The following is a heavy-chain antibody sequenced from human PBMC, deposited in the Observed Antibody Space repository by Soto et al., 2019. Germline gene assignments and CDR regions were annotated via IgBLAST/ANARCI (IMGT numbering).Heavy chain of an antibody. CDR2: IIPIFGTA. Sequence: GASVKVSCKASGGTFSSYAISWVRQAPGQGLEWMGGIIPIFGTANYAQKFQGRVTITADESTSTAYMELSSLRSEDTAVYYCAREPDPGAYGMDVWGQGTTVTVSS. J-gene: IGHJ6*02. CDR1: GGTFSSYA. CDR3: AREPDPGAYGMDV. D-gene: IGHD3-10*01. V-gene: IGHV1-69*13.